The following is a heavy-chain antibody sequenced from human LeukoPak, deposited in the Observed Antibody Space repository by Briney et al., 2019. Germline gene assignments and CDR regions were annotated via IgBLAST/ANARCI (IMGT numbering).Heavy chain of an antibody. CDR3: ARAGYCSGGSCIRSFDP. D-gene: IGHD2-15*01. Sequence: GGSLRLSCAASGFTFSSYSMNWVRQAPGKGLEWVSYITSSGSTIYYADSVQGRFTISRDNAKNSLSLQMNSLRAEDTAGYYCARAGYCSGGSCIRSFDPWGQGTLVTVSS. CDR1: GFTFSSYS. V-gene: IGHV3-48*01. J-gene: IGHJ5*02. CDR2: ITSSGSTI.